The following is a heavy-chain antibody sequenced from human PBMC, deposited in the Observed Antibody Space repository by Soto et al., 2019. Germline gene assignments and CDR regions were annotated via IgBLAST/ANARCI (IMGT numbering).Heavy chain of an antibody. CDR1: GLTFSSHV. Sequence: GGSLRLSCAASGLTFSSHVMSWVRQAPGKGLQWVSGISGGGGFTYYADSVKGRFTIARDNSKNTLYLQMNNLRAEDTAVYHCAKVLGYCSSTSCSREAYYYYGMDVWGQGTTVTVSS. CDR3: AKVLGYCSSTSCSREAYYYYGMDV. V-gene: IGHV3-23*01. D-gene: IGHD2-2*01. J-gene: IGHJ6*02. CDR2: ISGGGGFT.